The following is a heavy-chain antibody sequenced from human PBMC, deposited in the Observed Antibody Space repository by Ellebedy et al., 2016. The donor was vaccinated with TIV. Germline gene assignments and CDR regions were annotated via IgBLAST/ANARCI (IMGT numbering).Heavy chain of an antibody. Sequence: GESLKISCKGSGYTFTSYGISWVRQAPGQGLEWMGWISAYNGNTNYAQKLQGRVTMTTDTSTSTAYMELRSLRSDDTAVYYCARGLGVAASYYGMDVWGQGTTVTVSS. J-gene: IGHJ6*02. CDR3: ARGLGVAASYYGMDV. CDR1: GYTFTSYG. D-gene: IGHD6-13*01. CDR2: ISAYNGNT. V-gene: IGHV1-18*04.